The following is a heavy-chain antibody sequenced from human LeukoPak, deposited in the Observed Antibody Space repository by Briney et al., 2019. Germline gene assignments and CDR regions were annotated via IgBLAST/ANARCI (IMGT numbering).Heavy chain of an antibody. J-gene: IGHJ6*02. CDR1: GFTFSGYY. CDR3: ARCGTPNNYYGYGVDV. CDR2: ISVSGSYT. Sequence: GGSLRLSCVASGFTFSGYYMSWIRQAPGKGLEWISYISVSGSYTNYADSVKGRFTISRDNAKNSLYLQMISLRAEDTAVYYCARCGTPNNYYGYGVDVWGQGTTVIVSS. D-gene: IGHD1-26*01. V-gene: IGHV3-11*03.